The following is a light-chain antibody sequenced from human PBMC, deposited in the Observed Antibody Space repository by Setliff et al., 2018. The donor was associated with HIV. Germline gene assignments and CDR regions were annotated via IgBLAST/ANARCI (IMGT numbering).Light chain of an antibody. CDR3: CAYAGSDTCV. Sequence: ALTQPRSVSGSPGQSVTIACTGTSSDAGDYNFVSWYQQHPGRAPQLILFDVNKRPSGVSSRFFGSKSGNTASLPISGLQAGDEADYFCCAYAGSDTCVFGTGTKGTVL. V-gene: IGLV2-11*01. CDR2: DVN. CDR1: SSDAGDYNF. J-gene: IGLJ1*01.